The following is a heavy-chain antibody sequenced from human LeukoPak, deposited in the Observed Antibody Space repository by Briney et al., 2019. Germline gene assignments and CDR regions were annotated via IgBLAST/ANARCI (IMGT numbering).Heavy chain of an antibody. CDR1: GFTFSSYA. CDR3: ASDTFDITTGEDY. D-gene: IGHD3-3*01. CDR2: ISYDGSNK. V-gene: IGHV3-30-3*01. Sequence: PGGSLRLSCAASGFTFSSYAMHWVRQAPGKGLEWVAVISYDGSNKYYADSVKGRFTISRDNSKNTLYLQMNSLRAEDTAVYYCASDTFDITTGEDYWGQGTLVTVSS. J-gene: IGHJ4*02.